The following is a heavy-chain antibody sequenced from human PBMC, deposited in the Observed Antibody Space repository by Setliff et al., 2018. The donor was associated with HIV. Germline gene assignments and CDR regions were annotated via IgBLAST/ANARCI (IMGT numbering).Heavy chain of an antibody. V-gene: IGHV4-59*11. CDR2: IYYSGST. CDR3: AREDASGNHAFDF. Sequence: PSETLSLTCTVSGGSISGHYWSWIRQPPGMGLEWVGYIYYSGSTYSNPSLMSRATMSVDTSKNQFSLELRSVTVADTAVYFCAREDASGNHAFDFWGQGALVTVSS. J-gene: IGHJ4*02. CDR1: GGSISGHY. D-gene: IGHD3-16*01.